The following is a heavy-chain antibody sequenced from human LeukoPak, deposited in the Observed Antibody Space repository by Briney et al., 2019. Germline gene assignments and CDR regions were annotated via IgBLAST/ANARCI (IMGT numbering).Heavy chain of an antibody. CDR3: AGTKLGYCTTTGCPLES. CDR1: GASLSSYC. J-gene: IGHJ4*02. V-gene: IGHV4-59*01. D-gene: IGHD2-2*01. CDR2: IYYPGYP. Sequence: SETLSLTCNVAGASLSSYCWSWIRQPPGKGLEWIGYIYYPGYPNYNPSLKSRVTIAVETSKSQFSLNLRSVTTADTAVYFCAGTKLGYCTTTGCPLESWGQGTLVAVSS.